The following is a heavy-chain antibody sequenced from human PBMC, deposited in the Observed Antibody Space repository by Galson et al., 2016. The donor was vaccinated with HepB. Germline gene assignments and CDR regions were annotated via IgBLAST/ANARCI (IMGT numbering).Heavy chain of an antibody. Sequence: SVKVSCKASGYTFSSYYIHWVRQAPGQGLEWMGIINPSTGTTTYAQKFQGRVTMTRDTSTTTVYMELSSLRSEDTAMYYCARECYSGWGYWGQGTLVTVSS. J-gene: IGHJ4*02. V-gene: IGHV1-46*01. D-gene: IGHD5-12*01. CDR1: GYTFSSYY. CDR3: ARECYSGWGY. CDR2: INPSTGTT.